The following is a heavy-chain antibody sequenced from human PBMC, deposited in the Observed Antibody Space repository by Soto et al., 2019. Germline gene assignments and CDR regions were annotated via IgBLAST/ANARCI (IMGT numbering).Heavy chain of an antibody. Sequence: ASLKVSCKASGYTFTGYYMHCVRQAPGQGLEWMGWINPNSGGTNYAQKFQGWVTMTRDTSISTAYMELSRLRSDDTAVYYCAREYRDIVVVPAAMAVDYYYMDVWGKGTTVTVSS. CDR3: AREYRDIVVVPAAMAVDYYYMDV. V-gene: IGHV1-2*04. J-gene: IGHJ6*03. CDR1: GYTFTGYY. D-gene: IGHD2-2*01. CDR2: INPNSGGT.